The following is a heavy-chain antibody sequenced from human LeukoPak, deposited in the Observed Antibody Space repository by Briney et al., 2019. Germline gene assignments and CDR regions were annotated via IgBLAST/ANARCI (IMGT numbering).Heavy chain of an antibody. V-gene: IGHV3-48*01. Sequence: GGSLRLSCAASGFTFSSYSMNWVRQAPGKGLEWVSYISSSSSTIYYADSVKGRFTISRDNAKNSLYLQMNSLRAEDTAVYYCASREHPLRRRLSYGMDVWGQGTTVTVSS. D-gene: IGHD4-17*01. CDR2: ISSSSSTI. CDR1: GFTFSSYS. CDR3: ASREHPLRRRLSYGMDV. J-gene: IGHJ6*02.